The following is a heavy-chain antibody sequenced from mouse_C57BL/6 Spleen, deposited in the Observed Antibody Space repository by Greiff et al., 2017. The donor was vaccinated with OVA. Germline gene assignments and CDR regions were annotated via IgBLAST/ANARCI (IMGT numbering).Heavy chain of an antibody. V-gene: IGHV1-63*01. Sequence: QVQLKQSGAELVRPGTSVKMSCKASGYTFTNYWIGWAKQRPGHGLEWIGDIYPGGGYTNYNEKFKGKATLTADKSSSTAYMQFSSLTSEDSAIYYCARGNYDAMDYWGQGTSVTVSS. CDR1: GYTFTNYW. CDR2: IYPGGGYT. CDR3: ARGNYDAMDY. J-gene: IGHJ4*01. D-gene: IGHD2-1*01.